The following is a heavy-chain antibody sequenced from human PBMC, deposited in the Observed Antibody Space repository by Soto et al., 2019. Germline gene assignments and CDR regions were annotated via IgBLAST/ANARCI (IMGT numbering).Heavy chain of an antibody. CDR2: FDPEDGET. V-gene: IGHV1-24*01. J-gene: IGHJ6*03. D-gene: IGHD3-16*02. Sequence: ASFDVSCKVSGYTLTELSMHWVRQAPGKGLEWMGGFDPEDGETIYAQKFQGRVTMTEDTSTDTAYMELSSLRSEDTAVYYCATFGKNXDYIWGSYRPTFMDVWGKGTTVTVSS. CDR3: ATFGKNXDYIWGSYRPTFMDV. CDR1: GYTLTELS.